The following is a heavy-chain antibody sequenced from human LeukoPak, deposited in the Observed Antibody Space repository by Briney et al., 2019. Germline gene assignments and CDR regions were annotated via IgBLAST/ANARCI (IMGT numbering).Heavy chain of an antibody. J-gene: IGHJ4*02. CDR2: IYYSGST. CDR3: ARHSNYYDSSGYYPH. CDR1: GGSISSYY. V-gene: IGHV4-59*12. Sequence: PSETLSLTCTVSGGSISSYYWSWIRQPPGKGLEWIGYIYYSGSTNYSPSLQSRVTISVDTSKNQFSLKLSSVTAADTAVYYCARHSNYYDSSGYYPHWGQGTLVTVSS. D-gene: IGHD3-22*01.